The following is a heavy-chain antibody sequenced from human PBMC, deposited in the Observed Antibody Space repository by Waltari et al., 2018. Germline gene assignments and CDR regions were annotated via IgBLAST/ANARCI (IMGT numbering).Heavy chain of an antibody. J-gene: IGHJ6*03. CDR1: GFTFSNAA. V-gene: IGHV3-30*18. CDR2: ISLDGVNK. Sequence: QEQLVEAGGGVVQPGRSLRLSCAASGFTFSNAAMHWVRQAPGKWLEWVAVISLDGVNKDYGDSVKGRFTISRDNSKNTLYLQMNSLRAEDTAVYYCAKDAAAAPAYYYYKDVWGKGTTVTISS. D-gene: IGHD6-13*01. CDR3: AKDAAAAPAYYYYKDV.